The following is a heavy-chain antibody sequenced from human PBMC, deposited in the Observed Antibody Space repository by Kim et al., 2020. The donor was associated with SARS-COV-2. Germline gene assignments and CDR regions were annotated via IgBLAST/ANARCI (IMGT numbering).Heavy chain of an antibody. J-gene: IGHJ4*02. CDR3: AKVGYCSGGSCYGPYYFDY. CDR1: GFTFSSYA. CDR2: ISGSGGST. D-gene: IGHD2-15*01. V-gene: IGHV3-23*01. Sequence: GGSLRLSCAASGFTFSSYAMSWVRQAPGKGLEWVSAISGSGGSTYYADSVNGRFTISRDNSKNTLYLQMNSLRAEDTAVYYCAKVGYCSGGSCYGPYYFDYWGQGTLVTVSS.